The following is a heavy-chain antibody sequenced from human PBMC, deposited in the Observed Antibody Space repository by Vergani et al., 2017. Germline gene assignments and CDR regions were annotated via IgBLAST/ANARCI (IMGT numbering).Heavy chain of an antibody. J-gene: IGHJ3*02. CDR2: IYYSGST. Sequence: QVQLQESGPGLVKPSQTLSLTCTVSGGSISSGGYYWTWIRQHPGRGLEWIGYIYYSGSTYYSPSLKSRVTISLDTSKNQFSLKLSSVTAADTAVYYCARTTGYDSSGLDAFDIWGQGTMVTVSS. CDR1: GGSISSGGYY. D-gene: IGHD3-22*01. V-gene: IGHV4-31*03. CDR3: ARTTGYDSSGLDAFDI.